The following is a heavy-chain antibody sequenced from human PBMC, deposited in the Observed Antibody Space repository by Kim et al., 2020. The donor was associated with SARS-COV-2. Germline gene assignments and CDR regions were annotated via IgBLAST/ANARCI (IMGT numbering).Heavy chain of an antibody. CDR3: AGGRVPVKEAVGRDNDRGLDY. CDR1: GFRFSSYG. CDR2: IWHDGSND. Sequence: GGSLRLSCAASGFRFSSYGMHWVRQAPGKGPEWVAVIWHDGSNDDYVDSVKGRFTTSRDNAKNTLYLQMNSLRGEDTAVYYCAGGRVPVKEAVGRDNDRGLDYWGEGTVVTVLS. J-gene: IGHJ4*02. D-gene: IGHD2-2*01. V-gene: IGHV3-33*01.